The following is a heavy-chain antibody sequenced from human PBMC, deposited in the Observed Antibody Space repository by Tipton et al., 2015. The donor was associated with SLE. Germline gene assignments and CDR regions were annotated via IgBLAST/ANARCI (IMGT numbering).Heavy chain of an antibody. Sequence: TLSLTCAVSDYSISSGYYWGWIRQPPGKGLEWIGSIYHSGNTFYNPSLRGRVTVSVDTSKNQFSLKLNSVTAADTAVYYCARRNSGWFPLDYWGQGTLVTVSS. D-gene: IGHD6-19*01. CDR2: IYHSGNT. V-gene: IGHV4-38-2*01. CDR1: DYSISSGYY. J-gene: IGHJ4*02. CDR3: ARRNSGWFPLDY.